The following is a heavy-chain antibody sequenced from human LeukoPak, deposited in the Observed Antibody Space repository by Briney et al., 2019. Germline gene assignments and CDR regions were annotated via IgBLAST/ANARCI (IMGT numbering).Heavy chain of an antibody. D-gene: IGHD5-24*01. CDR2: ISSSGSTV. CDR1: GLTFSSYE. Sequence: SGGSLRLSWAAAGLTFSSYEMNWVRQAPGKGLGGVSYISSSGSTVYYADSVKGRFTISRDNAKNSLYLQMNSLRADDTAVYYCARETRLRWPDYWGQGTLVTVSS. CDR3: ARETRLRWPDY. J-gene: IGHJ4*02. V-gene: IGHV3-48*03.